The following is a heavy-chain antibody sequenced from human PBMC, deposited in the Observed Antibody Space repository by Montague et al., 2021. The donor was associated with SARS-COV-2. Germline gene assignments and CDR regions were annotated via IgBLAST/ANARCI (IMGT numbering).Heavy chain of an antibody. V-gene: IGHV3-23*01. J-gene: IGHJ5*02. CDR1: GFIFTNYG. D-gene: IGHD1-14*01. CDR3: AKSFSGTRNWFDI. CDR2: ISGFGGGT. Sequence: SLRLSCPASGFIFTNYGMNWVRRAPGKGLESVAGISGFGGGTYYSDSVKGRFTISRATSNSTPFLQMDGLRAEDTAIYYCAKSFSGTRNWFDIWGQGTLVTVSS.